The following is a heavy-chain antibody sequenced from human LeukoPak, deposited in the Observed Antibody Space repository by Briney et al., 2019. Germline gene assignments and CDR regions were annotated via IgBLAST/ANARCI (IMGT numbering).Heavy chain of an antibody. CDR3: ARGGSSWYRGENWFDP. V-gene: IGHV3-48*02. D-gene: IGHD6-13*01. J-gene: IGHJ5*02. CDR2: TSSSSSTI. CDR1: GFTLSSYS. Sequence: GGPLRLSCAASGFTLSSYSMNWVRQAPGKGLEWVSYTSSSSSTIYYADSVKGRFTISRDNAKNSLYLQMNSLRDEDTAVYYCARGGSSWYRGENWFDPWGQGTLVTVSS.